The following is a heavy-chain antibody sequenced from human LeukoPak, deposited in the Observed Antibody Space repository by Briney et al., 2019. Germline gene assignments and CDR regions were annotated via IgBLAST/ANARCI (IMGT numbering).Heavy chain of an antibody. J-gene: IGHJ4*02. D-gene: IGHD1-1*01. CDR1: GFTFSSYG. Sequence: GGSLRLSCAASGFTFSSYGMHWVRQAPGKGLEWVAVISYDGSNKYYADSVKGRFTISRDNSKNTLYLQMDSLRAEDTAIYYRARDWKTNSFDYWGQGTLVTVSS. CDR3: ARDWKTNSFDY. CDR2: ISYDGSNK. V-gene: IGHV3-30*03.